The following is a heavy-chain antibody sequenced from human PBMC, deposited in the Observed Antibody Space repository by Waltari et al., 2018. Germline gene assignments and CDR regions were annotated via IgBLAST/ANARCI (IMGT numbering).Heavy chain of an antibody. CDR2: ISETSRTT. CDR1: GFSPPYYT. CDR3: AVARGNYDVLTGFPVDS. D-gene: IGHD3-9*01. J-gene: IGHJ5*01. Sequence: EERLVQSWGGLVQPGGSLRLSCEDSGFSPPYYTMNWVRQAPGKGLEWVAYISETSRTTFYADSVRGRFIISRNNAKNSLSLQMVSLRGEDTAVYYCAVARGNYDVLTGFPVDSWGQGTLVTVSS. V-gene: IGHV3-48*01.